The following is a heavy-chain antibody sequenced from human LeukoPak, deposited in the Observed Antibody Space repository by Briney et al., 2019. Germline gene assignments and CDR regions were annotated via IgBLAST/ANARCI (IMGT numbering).Heavy chain of an antibody. J-gene: IGHJ4*02. CDR3: ASLYYD. V-gene: IGHV3-48*03. CDR2: ISSSSSGSTI. D-gene: IGHD3-22*01. Sequence: GGSLRLSCAASGFTFSSYEMNWVRQAPGKGLEWVSSISSSSSGSTIYYADSVKGRFTISRDNAKNSLYLQMNSLRAEDTAVYYCASLYYDGGQGTLVTVSS. CDR1: GFTFSSYE.